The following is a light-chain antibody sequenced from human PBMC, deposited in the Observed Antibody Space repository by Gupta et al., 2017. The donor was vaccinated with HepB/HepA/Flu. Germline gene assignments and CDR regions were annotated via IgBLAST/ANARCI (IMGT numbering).Light chain of an antibody. V-gene: IGKV1-27*01. Sequence: VRDRVTITCRASQGISNYLAWYQQKPGKGPKLLIYAASTLQTGVPSRFSGSGSGTDFTLTISSLQPDDVATYYCQKAYSAPHSFGPGTKVEIK. CDR2: AAS. CDR1: QGISNY. J-gene: IGKJ3*01. CDR3: QKAYSAPHS.